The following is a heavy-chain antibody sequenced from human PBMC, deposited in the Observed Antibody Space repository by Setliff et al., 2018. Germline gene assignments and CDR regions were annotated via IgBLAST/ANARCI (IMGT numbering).Heavy chain of an antibody. J-gene: IGHJ6*03. CDR3: ARMSGFQYMDV. CDR1: GASLSSGTYY. D-gene: IGHD3-3*01. V-gene: IGHV4-39*01. Sequence: PSETLSLTCTVSGASLSSGTYYWGWIRQPPGKGLEWIGEIYHSGSINYNPSLKSRVTMSVDKSKNQFSLKVTSVTAADTAVYYCARMSGFQYMDVWGKGTTVTVSS. CDR2: IYHSGSI.